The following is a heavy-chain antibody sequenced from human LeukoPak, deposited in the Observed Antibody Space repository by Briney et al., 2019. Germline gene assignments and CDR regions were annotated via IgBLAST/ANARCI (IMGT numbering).Heavy chain of an antibody. V-gene: IGHV4-4*02. Sequence: SETLSLTCAVSGGSISSSNWWSWVRQPPGKGLESIGEIYHSGSTNYNPSLSSRVTISVDKSKNQFSLKLRSVTAADTAVYYCARISSTNWYNERGAFDVWGQGTMVTVSS. CDR1: GGSISSSNW. J-gene: IGHJ3*01. CDR3: ARISSTNWYNERGAFDV. CDR2: IYHSGST. D-gene: IGHD6-13*01.